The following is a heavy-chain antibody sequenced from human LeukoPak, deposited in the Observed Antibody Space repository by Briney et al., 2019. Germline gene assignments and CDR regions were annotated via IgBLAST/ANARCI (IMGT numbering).Heavy chain of an antibody. CDR3: AGYDILTGYFPRDY. D-gene: IGHD3-9*01. CDR1: GFSFSSSA. Sequence: GGSLRLSCAASGFSFSSSAMSWVRQAPGKGLEWVSAMSGSGGSTYYADSVKGRFTISRDNSKNTLYLQMSSLRVEDTAVYYCAGYDILTGYFPRDYWGQGTLVTVSS. J-gene: IGHJ4*02. CDR2: MSGSGGST. V-gene: IGHV3-23*01.